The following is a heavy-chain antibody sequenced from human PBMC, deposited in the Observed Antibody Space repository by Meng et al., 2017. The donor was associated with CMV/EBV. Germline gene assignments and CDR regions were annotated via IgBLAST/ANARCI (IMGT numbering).Heavy chain of an antibody. CDR2: ISAYNGNT. CDR1: GYTFTSYG. Sequence: ASVKVSCKASGYTFTSYGISWVRQAPGQGLEWMGWISAYNGNTNYAQKLQGRVTMTTDTSTSTAYMELRSLRSDDTAVYCCARDRSYCSGGSCYKIYDYWGQGTLVTVSS. J-gene: IGHJ4*02. V-gene: IGHV1-18*01. CDR3: ARDRSYCSGGSCYKIYDY. D-gene: IGHD2-15*01.